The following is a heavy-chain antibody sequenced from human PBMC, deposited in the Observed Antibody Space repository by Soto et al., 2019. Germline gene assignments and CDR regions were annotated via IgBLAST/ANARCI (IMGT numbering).Heavy chain of an antibody. CDR1: GFTFSTSA. Sequence: GGSLRLSCVASGFTFSTSAMSWVRQAPGKGLEWVSVISGSGASTYYADSVRGRFTISRDTSKNTLYLQMNSLRAEDTAIYYCAKGYSSGWYPDYFDYWGQGTLVTVSS. CDR2: ISGSGAST. J-gene: IGHJ4*02. D-gene: IGHD6-13*01. CDR3: AKGYSSGWYPDYFDY. V-gene: IGHV3-23*01.